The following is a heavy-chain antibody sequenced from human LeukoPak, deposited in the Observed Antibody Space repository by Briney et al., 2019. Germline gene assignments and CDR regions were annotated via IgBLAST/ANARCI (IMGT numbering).Heavy chain of an antibody. CDR2: IYYSGST. CDR3: ARVGRGVVVVPAAPQPIYYYYYYMDV. Sequence: PSETLSLTCTVSGGSISSSSYYWSWIRQPPGKGLEWTGYIYYSGSTNYNPSLKSRVTISVDTSKNQFSLKLSSVTAADTAVYYCARVGRGVVVVPAAPQPIYYYYYYMDVWGKGTTVTVSS. V-gene: IGHV4-61*01. D-gene: IGHD2-2*01. J-gene: IGHJ6*03. CDR1: GGSISSSSYY.